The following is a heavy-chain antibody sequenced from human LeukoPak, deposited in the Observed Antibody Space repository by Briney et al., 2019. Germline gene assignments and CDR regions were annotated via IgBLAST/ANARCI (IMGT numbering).Heavy chain of an antibody. D-gene: IGHD2-15*01. CDR1: GGSISSGGYY. Sequence: NASETLSLTCTVSGGSISSGGYYWSWIRQHPGKGLEWIGYIYYSGSTYYNPSLKSRVTISVDTSKNQFSLKLSSVTAADTAVYYCARGRRDIVVVVADIFDYWGQRTLVTVSS. CDR3: ARGRRDIVVVVADIFDY. J-gene: IGHJ4*02. V-gene: IGHV4-31*03. CDR2: IYYSGST.